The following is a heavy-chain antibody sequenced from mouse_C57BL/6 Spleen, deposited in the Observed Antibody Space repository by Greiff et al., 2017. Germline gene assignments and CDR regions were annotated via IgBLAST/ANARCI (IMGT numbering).Heavy chain of an antibody. CDR1: GFTFSDYG. J-gene: IGHJ4*01. CDR3: ARSFPNWDGAMDY. Sequence: EVMLVESGGGLVKPGGSLKLSCAASGFTFSDYGLHWVRQAPEKGLEWVAYISSGSSTIYYADTVKGRFTISRDNAKNTLFLQMTSLRSEDTAMYYCARSFPNWDGAMDYWGQGTSVTVSS. D-gene: IGHD4-1*01. V-gene: IGHV5-17*01. CDR2: ISSGSSTI.